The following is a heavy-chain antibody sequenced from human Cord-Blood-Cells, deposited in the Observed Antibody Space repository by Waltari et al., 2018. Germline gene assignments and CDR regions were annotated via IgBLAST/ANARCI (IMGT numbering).Heavy chain of an antibody. CDR2: IYSGGST. D-gene: IGHD3-16*01. CDR1: GCTVSSNY. Sequence: EVQLVASGGGLIQPGGSLRLSGAASGCTVSSNYMSWVRQAPGKALEWVSVIYSGGSTYYADSVKGRFTISRDNSKNTLYLQMNSLRAEDTAVYYCARSRMGPLGHWGQGTLVTVSS. J-gene: IGHJ4*02. V-gene: IGHV3-53*01. CDR3: ARSRMGPLGH.